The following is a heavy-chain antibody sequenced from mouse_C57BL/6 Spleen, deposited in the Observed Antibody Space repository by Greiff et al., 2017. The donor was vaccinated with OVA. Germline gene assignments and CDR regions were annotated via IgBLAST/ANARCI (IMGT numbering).Heavy chain of an antibody. J-gene: IGHJ4*01. Sequence: QVQLQQPGAELVMPGASVKLSCKASGYTFTSYWMHWVKQRPGQGLEWIGEIDPSDSYTNYNQKFKGKSTLTVDKSSSTAYMQLSSLTSEDSAVYYCARWGYGTFYAMDYWGQGTSVTVSS. V-gene: IGHV1-69*01. CDR2: IDPSDSYT. CDR1: GYTFTSYW. D-gene: IGHD1-1*01. CDR3: ARWGYGTFYAMDY.